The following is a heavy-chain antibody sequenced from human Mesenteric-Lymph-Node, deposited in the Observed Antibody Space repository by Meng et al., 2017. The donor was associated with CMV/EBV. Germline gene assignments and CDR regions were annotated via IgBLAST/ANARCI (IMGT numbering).Heavy chain of an antibody. V-gene: IGHV4-34*01. J-gene: IGHJ4*02. D-gene: IGHD3-10*01. CDR2: INHSGST. CDR3: ARGGGSYYEDY. CDR1: GGFCSGYY. Sequence: LTWAVYGGFCSGYYRSRIRQPPGKGVEWIGEINHSGSTNYNPSLKSRVTISVDTSKNQFSLKLSSVTAADTAVYYCARGGGSYYEDYWGQGTLVTVSS.